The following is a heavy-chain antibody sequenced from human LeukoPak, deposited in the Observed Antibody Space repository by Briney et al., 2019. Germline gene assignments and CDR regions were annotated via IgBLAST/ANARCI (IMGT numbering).Heavy chain of an antibody. CDR1: GGSFSGYY. CDR2: INHSGST. D-gene: IGHD2-2*01. V-gene: IGHV4-34*01. Sequence: PSETLSLTCAVYGGSFSGYYWSWIRQPPGKGLEWIGEINHSGSTNYNPSLKSRVTISVDTSKNQFSLKLSSVTAADTAVYYCARVTSRYFDYWGQGTLVTVSS. CDR3: ARVTSRYFDY. J-gene: IGHJ4*02.